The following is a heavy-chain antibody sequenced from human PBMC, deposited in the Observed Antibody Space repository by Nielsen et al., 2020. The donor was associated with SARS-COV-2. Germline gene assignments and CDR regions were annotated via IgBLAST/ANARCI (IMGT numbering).Heavy chain of an antibody. CDR1: GGSISSYY. CDR2: IYYSGST. Sequence: SETLSLTCTVSGGSISSYYWSWIRQPPGKGLEWIGYIYYSGSTNYNPSLKSRVTISVDTSKNQFSLKLSSVTAADTAVYYCASSQEGGNSGQYYFDYWGQGTLVTVSS. V-gene: IGHV4-59*01. D-gene: IGHD4-23*01. CDR3: ASSQEGGNSGQYYFDY. J-gene: IGHJ4*02.